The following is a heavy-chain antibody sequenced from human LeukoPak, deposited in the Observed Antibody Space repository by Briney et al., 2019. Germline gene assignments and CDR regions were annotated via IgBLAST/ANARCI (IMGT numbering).Heavy chain of an antibody. D-gene: IGHD3-22*01. Sequence: GGSLRLSCAASGFTFSSYAMHWVRQAPGKGLEWVAVISYDGSNKYYADSVKGRFTISRDNAKNSLYLQMNSLRAEDTAVYYCARGRGTYDSSGYYWYWGQGTLVTVSS. CDR2: ISYDGSNK. CDR1: GFTFSSYA. V-gene: IGHV3-30*04. CDR3: ARGRGTYDSSGYYWY. J-gene: IGHJ4*02.